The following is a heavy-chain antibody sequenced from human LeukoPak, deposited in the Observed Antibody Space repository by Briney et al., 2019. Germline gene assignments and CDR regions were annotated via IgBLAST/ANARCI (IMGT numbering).Heavy chain of an antibody. Sequence: GASVKVSCKASGGTFSGYAISWVRQAPGQGLEWMGGIIPIFGTANYAQKFQGRVTITADESMSTAYMELSSLRSEDTAVYYCARGRFPYDFWSGYYFDYWGQGTLVTVSS. D-gene: IGHD3-3*01. J-gene: IGHJ4*02. V-gene: IGHV1-69*13. CDR2: IIPIFGTA. CDR3: ARGRFPYDFWSGYYFDY. CDR1: GGTFSGYA.